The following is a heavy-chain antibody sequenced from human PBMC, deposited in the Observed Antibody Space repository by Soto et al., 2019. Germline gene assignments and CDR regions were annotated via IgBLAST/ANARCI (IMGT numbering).Heavy chain of an antibody. V-gene: IGHV1-69*02. D-gene: IGHD3-10*01. CDR2: IIPILGIA. Sequence: QVQLVQSGAEVKKPGSSVKVSCKASGGTFSSYTISWVRQAPGQGLEWMGRIIPILGIANYAQKFQGRVTITADKSPSTAYMELSSLGSEDTAVYYCARGRGYGSGDDAFDIWGQGTMVTVSS. CDR3: ARGRGYGSGDDAFDI. J-gene: IGHJ3*02. CDR1: GGTFSSYT.